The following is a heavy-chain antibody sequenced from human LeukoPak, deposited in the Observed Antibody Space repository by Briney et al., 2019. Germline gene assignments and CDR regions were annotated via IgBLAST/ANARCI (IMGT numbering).Heavy chain of an antibody. CDR3: ARDLGIAAAGTIDY. J-gene: IGHJ4*02. CDR2: ISSSSSYI. V-gene: IGHV3-21*01. D-gene: IGHD6-13*01. Sequence: GGSLRLSCAASGFTFSSYSMNWVRQAPGKGLEWVSSISSSSSYIYYADSVKGRFTISRDNAKNSLYLQMNSPRAEDTAVYYCARDLGIAAAGTIDYWGQGTLVTVSS. CDR1: GFTFSSYS.